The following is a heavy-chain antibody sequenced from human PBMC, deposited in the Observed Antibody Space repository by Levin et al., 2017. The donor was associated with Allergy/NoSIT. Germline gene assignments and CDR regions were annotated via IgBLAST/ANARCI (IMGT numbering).Heavy chain of an antibody. CDR3: AKDHLGQDFGGNSDGWGC. Sequence: GESLKISCVASGFTFSTYAMTWVRQAPGKGLEWLSSISGSGGRTYYADSVKGRLTMSRDNSKNTLYLQVNSLRVHDTAIYYCAKDHLGQDFGGNSDGWGCWGQGTLVTVSS. V-gene: IGHV3-23*01. CDR2: ISGSGGRT. CDR1: GFTFSTYA. D-gene: IGHD4-23*01. J-gene: IGHJ4*02.